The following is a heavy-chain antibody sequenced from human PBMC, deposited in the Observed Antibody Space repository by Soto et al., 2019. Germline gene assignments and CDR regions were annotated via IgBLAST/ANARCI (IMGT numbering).Heavy chain of an antibody. V-gene: IGHV3-21*01. Sequence: EVQLVESGGGLVKPGGSLRLSCAASGFTFSSYSMNWVRQAPGKGLEWVSSISSSSSYIYYAYSVKGRFTISRDNAKNSLYLQMNSLRADDTAVYYCASSPRVDILTGYCTDYWGQGTLVTVCS. CDR2: ISSSSSYI. CDR1: GFTFSSYS. J-gene: IGHJ4*02. D-gene: IGHD3-9*01. CDR3: ASSPRVDILTGYCTDY.